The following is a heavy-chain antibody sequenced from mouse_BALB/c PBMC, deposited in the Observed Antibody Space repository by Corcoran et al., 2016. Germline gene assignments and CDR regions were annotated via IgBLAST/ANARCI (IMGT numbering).Heavy chain of an antibody. J-gene: IGHJ2*01. V-gene: IGHV1S136*01. D-gene: IGHD2-1*01. CDR2: INPYNDGT. Sequence: EVQLQQSGPELVKPEASVKMSCKASGYTFTSYVMHWVKQKPGQGLEWIGYINPYNDGTKYNEKFKGKATLTSDKSSSTAYMELSSLTSEDSAVYYCARSGNYVYFDYWGQGTTLTVSS. CDR1: GYTFTSYV. CDR3: ARSGNYVYFDY.